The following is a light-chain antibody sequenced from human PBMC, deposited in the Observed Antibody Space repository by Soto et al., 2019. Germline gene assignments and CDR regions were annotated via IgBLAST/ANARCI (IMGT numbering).Light chain of an antibody. CDR2: EVS. J-gene: IGLJ2*01. V-gene: IGLV2-8*01. CDR1: SSDGGGYNY. CDR3: TSYAGSNNLGV. Sequence: QSALTQPPSASGSPGQSVTISCTGTSSDGGGYNYVSWYQQHPDKAPKLMIYEVSKRPSGVPDRFSGSKSGNTASLTVSGLQAEDEADYYCTSYAGSNNLGVFGGGTKLTVL.